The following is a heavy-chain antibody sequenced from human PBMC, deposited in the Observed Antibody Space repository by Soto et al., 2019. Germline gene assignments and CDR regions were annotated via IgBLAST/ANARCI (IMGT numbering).Heavy chain of an antibody. CDR3: ARTTAVPNTLRSRYFFDF. CDR1: GASIRGSYYF. D-gene: IGHD3-9*01. CDR2: VYSTGST. Sequence: LSLTCTVTGASIRGSYYFWSWIRQPPGEGLEWLGYVYSTGSTYYNPSLKSRVTISIDMSKNQFSLRLSSVTAADTALYYCARTTAVPNTLRSRYFFDFWGQGTLVTVSS. J-gene: IGHJ4*02. V-gene: IGHV4-61*01.